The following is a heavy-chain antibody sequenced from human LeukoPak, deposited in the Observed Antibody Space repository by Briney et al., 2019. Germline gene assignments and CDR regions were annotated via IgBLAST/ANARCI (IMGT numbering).Heavy chain of an antibody. J-gene: IGHJ5*02. Sequence: SETLSLTCTVSGGSIIGYWWSWIRQPPGKGLEWIGNIRYNGNTYSNPSLKSRVTISVDTSKNQFSMKLSSVTAADTAMYYCARYAALSGPNWLDPWGWGTLVTVSS. D-gene: IGHD6-19*01. V-gene: IGHV4-59*01. CDR1: GGSIIGYW. CDR2: IRYNGNT. CDR3: ARYAALSGPNWLDP.